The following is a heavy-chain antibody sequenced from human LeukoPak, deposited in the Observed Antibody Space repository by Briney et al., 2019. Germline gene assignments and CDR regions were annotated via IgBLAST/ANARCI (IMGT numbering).Heavy chain of an antibody. CDR2: ISGSGGST. D-gene: IGHD3-10*01. J-gene: IGHJ1*01. CDR3: ASDITMVRGVFFQH. CDR1: GFIYSSYA. Sequence: PGWSLRLSCAASGFIYSSYAMSWVRQAPGRGLEGVSAISGSGGSTYYTDSVKGRFTISRDNSKNTLYLQMNSLRAEDTAVYYCASDITMVRGVFFQHWGQGTLVTVSS. V-gene: IGHV3-23*01.